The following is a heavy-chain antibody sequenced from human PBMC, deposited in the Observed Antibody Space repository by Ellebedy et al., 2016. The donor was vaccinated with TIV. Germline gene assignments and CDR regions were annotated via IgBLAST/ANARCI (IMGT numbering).Heavy chain of an antibody. CDR3: ARGYCSSTSCYHYYYYMDV. Sequence: GGSLRLXXAASGFTFSSYGMHWVRQAPGKGLEWVAVISYDGSNKYYADSVKGRFTISRDNSKNTLYLQMNSLRAEDTAVYYCARGYCSSTSCYHYYYYMDVWGKGTTVTVSS. D-gene: IGHD2-2*01. V-gene: IGHV3-30*03. CDR2: ISYDGSNK. CDR1: GFTFSSYG. J-gene: IGHJ6*03.